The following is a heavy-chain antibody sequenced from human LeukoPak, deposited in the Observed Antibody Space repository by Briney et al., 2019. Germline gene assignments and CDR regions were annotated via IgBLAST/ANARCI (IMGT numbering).Heavy chain of an antibody. CDR2: INSNEDYT. V-gene: IGHV3-64D*06. CDR1: GFTFSSYS. Sequence: GGSLTLSCSASGFTFSSYSMHWVRHAPGQGLQYVSAINSNEDYTYYTDAVRDRFTISRDNSKNTLSLQMSSLRPEDTAVYYCVKAGYCTRNSCERNWFDPWDQGTQVTVSS. CDR3: VKAGYCTRNSCERNWFDP. J-gene: IGHJ5*02. D-gene: IGHD2-2*01.